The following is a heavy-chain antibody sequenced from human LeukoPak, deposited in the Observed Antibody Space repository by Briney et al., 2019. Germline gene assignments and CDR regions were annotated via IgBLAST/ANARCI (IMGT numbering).Heavy chain of an antibody. Sequence: PGGSLRLSCAASGFTFSSYSMNWVRQAPGKGLEWVSSISSSSSYIYYADSVKGRFTISRDNAKNSLFLQMNSLRAEDTAVYYCARDLGATTVTTYWGQGTLVTVSS. V-gene: IGHV3-21*01. D-gene: IGHD4-17*01. CDR1: GFTFSSYS. CDR3: ARDLGATTVTTY. CDR2: ISSSSSYI. J-gene: IGHJ4*02.